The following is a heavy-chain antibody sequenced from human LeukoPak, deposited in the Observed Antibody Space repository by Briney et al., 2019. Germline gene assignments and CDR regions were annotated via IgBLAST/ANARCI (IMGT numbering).Heavy chain of an antibody. D-gene: IGHD3-3*01. J-gene: IGHJ5*02. CDR1: GFTFSSYW. Sequence: GGSLRLSCAASGFTFSSYWMHWVRQAPGKGLVWVSRINSDGSSTSYADSVKGRFTISRDNAKNTLYLQMNSLRAEDTAVYYCARAFQQGYYDFWGGYENWFDPWGQGTLVTVSS. CDR3: ARAFQQGYYDFWGGYENWFDP. V-gene: IGHV3-74*01. CDR2: INSDGSST.